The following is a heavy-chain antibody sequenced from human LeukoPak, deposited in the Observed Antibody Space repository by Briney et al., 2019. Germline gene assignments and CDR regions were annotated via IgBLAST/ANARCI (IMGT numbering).Heavy chain of an antibody. CDR2: ISSSSSTI. V-gene: IGHV3-48*01. CDR3: AGAHYYDFWSGQYYFDY. J-gene: IGHJ4*02. Sequence: PGGSLRLSCAASGFTFSSYSMNWVRQAPGKGLEWVSYISSSSSTIYYADSVKGRFTISRDNAKNSLYLQMNSLRAEDTAVYYCAGAHYYDFWSGQYYFDYWGQGTLVTDSS. CDR1: GFTFSSYS. D-gene: IGHD3-3*01.